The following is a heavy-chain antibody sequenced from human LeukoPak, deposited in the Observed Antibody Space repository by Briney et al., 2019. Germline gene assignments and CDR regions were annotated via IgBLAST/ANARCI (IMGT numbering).Heavy chain of an antibody. J-gene: IGHJ6*03. Sequence: HPGGSLRLSCAASGLIFDDYTMHWVRQAPGKGLEWVSLICWDGGSTYYADSVKGRFTISRDNSKNSLYLQMNSLRAKDTALYYCAKASSRYYYYYMDVWGKGTTVTISS. V-gene: IGHV3-43D*03. CDR1: GLIFDDYT. CDR3: AKASSRYYYYYMDV. CDR2: ICWDGGST.